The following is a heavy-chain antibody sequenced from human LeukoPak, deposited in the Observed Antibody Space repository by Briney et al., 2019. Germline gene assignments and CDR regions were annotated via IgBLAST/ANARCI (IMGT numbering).Heavy chain of an antibody. Sequence: GGSLRLSCAASGFTFSSYEMNWVRQAPGKGLEWVSYISRSSSYIYYADSVKGRFTISRDNAKNSLYLQMNSLRAEDTAVYYCARDDYGGIDYWGQGTLVTVSS. CDR2: ISRSSSYI. CDR1: GFTFSSYE. V-gene: IGHV3-21*05. J-gene: IGHJ4*02. CDR3: ARDDYGGIDY. D-gene: IGHD4-17*01.